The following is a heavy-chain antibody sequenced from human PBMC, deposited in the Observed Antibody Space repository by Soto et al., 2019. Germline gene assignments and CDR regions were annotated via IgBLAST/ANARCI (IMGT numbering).Heavy chain of an antibody. CDR1: GYTFTSYD. CDR3: AKGLHSDSSGWYFDY. Sequence: ASVKVSCKASGYTFTSYDINWVRQATGQGLEWMGWMNPNSGNTGYAQKFQGRVSMTRNTSISTAYMEVSSLTSEDTAVYYCAKGLHSDSSGWYFDYWGQGTLVTVSS. J-gene: IGHJ4*02. V-gene: IGHV1-8*01. D-gene: IGHD6-19*01. CDR2: MNPNSGNT.